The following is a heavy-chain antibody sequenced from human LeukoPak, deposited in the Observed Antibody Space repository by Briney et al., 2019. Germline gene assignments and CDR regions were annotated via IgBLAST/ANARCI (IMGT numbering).Heavy chain of an antibody. Sequence: SVKVSCKASGGTFSSYTISWVRQAPGQGLEWMGRIIPILGIANYAQKSQGRVTITADKSTSTAYMELSSLRSEDTAVYYCARGGKVTSPSAFDYWGQGTLVTVSS. J-gene: IGHJ4*02. V-gene: IGHV1-69*02. CDR2: IIPILGIA. CDR1: GGTFSSYT. D-gene: IGHD4-17*01. CDR3: ARGGKVTSPSAFDY.